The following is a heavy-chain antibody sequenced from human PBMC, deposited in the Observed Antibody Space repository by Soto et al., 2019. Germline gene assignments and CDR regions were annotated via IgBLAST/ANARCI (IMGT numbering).Heavy chain of an antibody. Sequence: SETLSLTCTVSGGSISSYYWSWIRQPPVKGLEWIGYIYYSGSTNYNPSLKSRVTISVDTSKNQFSLKLSSVTAADTAVYYCARLGYSSSWTPYNWFDPWGQGTLVTVS. J-gene: IGHJ5*02. CDR2: IYYSGST. CDR3: ARLGYSSSWTPYNWFDP. CDR1: GGSISSYY. V-gene: IGHV4-59*08. D-gene: IGHD6-13*01.